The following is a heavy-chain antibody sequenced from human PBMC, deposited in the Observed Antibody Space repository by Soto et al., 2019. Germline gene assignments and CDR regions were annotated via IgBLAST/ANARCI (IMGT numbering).Heavy chain of an antibody. D-gene: IGHD3-22*01. V-gene: IGHV1-69*01. CDR1: GGTFSSYA. CDR3: AKDRDSSGYYYSATEYFQH. Sequence: QVQLVQSGAEVKKPGSSVKVSCKASGGTFSSYAISWVRQAPGQGLEWMGGIIPIFGTANYAQKFQGRVTITADESTSTAYMELSSLRSEDTAVYYCAKDRDSSGYYYSATEYFQHWGQGTLVTVSS. CDR2: IIPIFGTA. J-gene: IGHJ1*01.